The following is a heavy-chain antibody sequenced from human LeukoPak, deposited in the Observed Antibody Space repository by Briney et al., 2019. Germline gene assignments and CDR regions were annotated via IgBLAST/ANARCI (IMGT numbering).Heavy chain of an antibody. CDR3: ARDQRSGDYWFDP. D-gene: IGHD4-17*01. CDR1: GGSISSYY. V-gene: IGHV4-59*01. Sequence: PSETLSLTCTVSGGSISSYYCSWLRQPPGKGLEGIGYIYYTRSTNSNPSLKCRVTISVDTSKNQFSLKLSSVTAADTAVYYCARDQRSGDYWFDPWGQGTLVTVSS. CDR2: IYYTRST. J-gene: IGHJ5*02.